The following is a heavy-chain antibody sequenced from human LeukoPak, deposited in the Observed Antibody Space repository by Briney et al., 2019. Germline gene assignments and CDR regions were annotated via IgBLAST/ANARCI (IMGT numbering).Heavy chain of an antibody. CDR2: ISSSSSYI. CDR1: GFTFSSYS. CDR3: ARDRGGFPGIAVAGSVDY. D-gene: IGHD6-19*01. V-gene: IGHV3-21*01. Sequence: GGSLRLSCAASGFTFSSYSMNWVRQAPGKGLEWVSSISSSSSYIYYADSVKDRFTISRDNAKNSLYLQMNSLRAEDTAVYYCARDRGGFPGIAVAGSVDYWGQGTLVTVSS. J-gene: IGHJ4*02.